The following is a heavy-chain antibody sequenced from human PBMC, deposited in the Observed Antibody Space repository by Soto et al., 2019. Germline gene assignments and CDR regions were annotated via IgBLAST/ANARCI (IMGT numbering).Heavy chain of an antibody. CDR3: ARDRVAAAGTGYFDY. V-gene: IGHV3-21*01. J-gene: IGHJ4*02. Sequence: EVPLVESGGGLVKPGGSLRLSCAASGFTFSSYSMNWVRQAPGKGLEWVSSISSSSSYIYYADSVKGRFTISRDNAKNSLYLQMNSLRAEDTAVYYCARDRVAAAGTGYFDYWGQGTLVTVSS. CDR1: GFTFSSYS. CDR2: ISSSSSYI. D-gene: IGHD6-13*01.